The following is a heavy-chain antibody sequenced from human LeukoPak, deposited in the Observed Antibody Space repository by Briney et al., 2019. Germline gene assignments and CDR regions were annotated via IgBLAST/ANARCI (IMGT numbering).Heavy chain of an antibody. J-gene: IGHJ4*02. V-gene: IGHV6-1*01. CDR3: ARAPGAVAVADYFDY. D-gene: IGHD6-19*01. CDR2: TYYRSKWVY. Sequence: SQTLSLTCAISGDSVSDNSFTWNWIRQSPSRGLEWLGRTYYRSKWVYDYALSVKGRITINPDTSKNQFSLQLNSVTPEDTAVYYCARAPGAVAVADYFDYWGQGTLVTVSS. CDR1: GDSVSDNSFT.